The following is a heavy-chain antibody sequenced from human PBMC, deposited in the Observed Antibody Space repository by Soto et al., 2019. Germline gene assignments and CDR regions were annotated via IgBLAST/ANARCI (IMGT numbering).Heavy chain of an antibody. CDR2: ISAYNGNT. D-gene: IGHD2-2*01. J-gene: IGHJ5*02. CDR1: GYTFTSYG. Sequence: ASVKLSCKASGYTFTSYGISWVRQAPGQGLEWMGWISAYNGNTNYAQKLQGRVTMTTDTSTSTAYMELRSLRSDDTAVYYCAGLPAARSWFDPWGQGTLVTVSS. V-gene: IGHV1-18*01. CDR3: AGLPAARSWFDP.